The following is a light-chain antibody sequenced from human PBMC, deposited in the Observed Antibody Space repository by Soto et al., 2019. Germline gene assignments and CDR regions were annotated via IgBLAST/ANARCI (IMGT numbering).Light chain of an antibody. CDR3: QVWDGSTDAV. CDR2: SDN. CDR1: NIGNLD. J-gene: IGLJ2*01. V-gene: IGLV3-21*04. Sequence: ELTQPPSVSAAPGKTATITCGGNNIGNLDVHWYQQKPGQAPVLVIFSDNDRPSGIPDRFSGSNSGNTATLTISRVDAGDEANYYCQVWDGSTDAVFGGGTKLTVL.